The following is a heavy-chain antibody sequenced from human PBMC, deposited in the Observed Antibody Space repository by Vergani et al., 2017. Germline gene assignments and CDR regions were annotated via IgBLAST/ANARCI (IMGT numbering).Heavy chain of an antibody. D-gene: IGHD5-24*01. CDR1: GGTFSSYA. J-gene: IGHJ6*03. CDR3: ARGEAATTSYYYYDMDV. Sequence: QVQLVQSGAEVKKPGSSVKVSCKASGGTFSSYAISWVRQAPGQGLEWMGGIIPIFGTANYAQKFPGRVTITADESTSTAYMERSSLRSEDTAVYYCARGEAATTSYYYYDMDVWGKGTTVTVSS. V-gene: IGHV1-69*01. CDR2: IIPIFGTA.